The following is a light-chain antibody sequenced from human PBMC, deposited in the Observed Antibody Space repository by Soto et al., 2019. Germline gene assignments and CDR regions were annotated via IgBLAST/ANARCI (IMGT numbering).Light chain of an antibody. CDR2: HAS. CDR1: RSVGNNY. Sequence: EIALTQSPGTLSLSPGASATLSCRASRSVGNNYLAWYQKRPGQAPNILIHHASSRATGIPDRFSGSGSGTDFTLTITRLEPEDYAMYYCHQYAYSPLTFGGGTKVEIK. J-gene: IGKJ4*01. V-gene: IGKV3-20*01. CDR3: HQYAYSPLT.